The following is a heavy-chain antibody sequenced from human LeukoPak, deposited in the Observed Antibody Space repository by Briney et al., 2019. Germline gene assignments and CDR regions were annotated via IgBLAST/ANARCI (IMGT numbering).Heavy chain of an antibody. Sequence: GGSLRLSCAASGFTFSDYYMSWIRQAPGKGLEWVSYISSSGSTIYYADSVKGRFTISRDNAKNSLYLQMNSLRAEDTAVYYCARANPQCSGGSCFRPLDYWGQGTLVTVSS. CDR3: ARANPQCSGGSCFRPLDY. CDR1: GFTFSDYY. J-gene: IGHJ4*02. CDR2: ISSSGSTI. D-gene: IGHD2-15*01. V-gene: IGHV3-11*01.